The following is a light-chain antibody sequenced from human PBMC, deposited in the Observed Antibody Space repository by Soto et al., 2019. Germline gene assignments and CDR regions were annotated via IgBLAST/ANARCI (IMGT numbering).Light chain of an antibody. CDR2: GNS. Sequence: QAVVTQPPSVSGAPGQRVTISCTGSSSNIGAGYDVHWYQQLPGTAPKLLIYGNSNRPSGVPDRFSGSKSGTSASLAITGLQAEDEADYYCQSYDSSLGRVFGTGTKVTVL. CDR3: QSYDSSLGRV. CDR1: SSNIGAGYD. V-gene: IGLV1-40*01. J-gene: IGLJ1*01.